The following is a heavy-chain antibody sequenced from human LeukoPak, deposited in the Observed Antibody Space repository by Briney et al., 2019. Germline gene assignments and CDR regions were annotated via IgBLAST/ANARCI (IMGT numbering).Heavy chain of an antibody. D-gene: IGHD2-2*02. J-gene: IGHJ6*02. CDR3: ARSSIVVVPAAIRDYYYGMDV. Sequence: GGSLRLSCAASGFTFSSYRMNWVRQAPGKGLEWVSSISSSSSYIYYADSVKGRFTISRDNAKNSLYLQMNSLRAEDTAVYYCARSSIVVVPAAIRDYYYGMDVWGQGTTVTVSS. V-gene: IGHV3-21*01. CDR1: GFTFSSYR. CDR2: ISSSSSYI.